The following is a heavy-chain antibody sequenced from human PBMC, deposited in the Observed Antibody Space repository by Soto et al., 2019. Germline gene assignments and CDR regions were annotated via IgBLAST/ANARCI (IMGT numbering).Heavy chain of an antibody. CDR2: IKQDGSEK. V-gene: IGHV3-7*01. D-gene: IGHD3-10*01. CDR3: ARDRGSGSYYYYYYYMDV. J-gene: IGHJ6*03. Sequence: EVQLVESGGGLVQPGGSLRLSCAASGFTFSSYWMSWVRQAPGKGLEWVANIKQDGSEKYYVDSVKGRFTISRDNAKNSLYLQMNSLRAEDTAVYYCARDRGSGSYYYYYYYMDVWGKGTTVTVSS. CDR1: GFTFSSYW.